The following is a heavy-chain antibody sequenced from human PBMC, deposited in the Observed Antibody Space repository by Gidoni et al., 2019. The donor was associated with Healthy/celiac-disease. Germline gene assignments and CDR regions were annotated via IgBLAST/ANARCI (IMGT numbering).Heavy chain of an antibody. V-gene: IGHV3-30*18. Sequence: QVQLVESGGGVVQPGRSLRLSCAASGFTFRSYGMHWVRQAPGKGLEWVAVISYDGSNKYYADSVKGRFTISRDNSKNTLYLQMNSLRAEDTAVYYCAKDSPESGFDYWGQGTLVTVSS. J-gene: IGHJ4*02. CDR1: GFTFRSYG. CDR2: ISYDGSNK. CDR3: AKDSPESGFDY.